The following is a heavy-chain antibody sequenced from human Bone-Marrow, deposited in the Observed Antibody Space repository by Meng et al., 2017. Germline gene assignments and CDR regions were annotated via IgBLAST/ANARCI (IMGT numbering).Heavy chain of an antibody. CDR1: GFTFDDYA. CDR3: AKQHWNDGYYYYGMDV. D-gene: IGHD1-1*01. CDR2: ISWNSGSI. Sequence: SLKISCAASGFTFDDYAMHWVRQAPGKGLEWVSGISWNSGSIGYADSVKGRFTISRDNAKNSLYLQMNSLRAEDTALYYCAKQHWNDGYYYYGMDVWGQET. J-gene: IGHJ6*02. V-gene: IGHV3-9*01.